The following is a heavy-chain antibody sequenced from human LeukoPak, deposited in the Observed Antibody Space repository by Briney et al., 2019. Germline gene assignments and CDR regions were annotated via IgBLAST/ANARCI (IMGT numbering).Heavy chain of an antibody. CDR1: GGSISSGSYY. Sequence: SETLSLTCTVSGGSISSGSYYWSWIRQPAGKGLEWIGRIYTSGSTNYNPSLKSRVTISVDTSKNQFSLKLSSVTAADTAVYYCASGWTGTTINYWGQGTLVTVSS. CDR2: IYTSGST. D-gene: IGHD1-1*01. CDR3: ASGWTGTTINY. J-gene: IGHJ4*02. V-gene: IGHV4-61*02.